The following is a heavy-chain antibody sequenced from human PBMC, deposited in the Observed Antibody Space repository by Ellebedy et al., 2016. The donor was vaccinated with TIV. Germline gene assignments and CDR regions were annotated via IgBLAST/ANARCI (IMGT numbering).Heavy chain of an antibody. Sequence: PGGSLRLSCAASELTVSSNYMSWVRQAPGKGLGWVSVIYSGGTTHYADSVKGGFTISRDKAKNTMYLQMNSLRAEDTAVYYCARWAMVRGVNWGQGTLVTVSS. J-gene: IGHJ4*02. V-gene: IGHV3-53*01. CDR2: IYSGGTT. CDR1: ELTVSSNY. D-gene: IGHD3-10*01. CDR3: ARWAMVRGVN.